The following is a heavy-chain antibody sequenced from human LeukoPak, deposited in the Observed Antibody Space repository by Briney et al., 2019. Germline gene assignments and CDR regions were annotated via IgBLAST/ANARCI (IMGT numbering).Heavy chain of an antibody. CDR2: VYYTGTT. CDR1: GDSISGTSFY. D-gene: IGHD5/OR15-5a*01. CDR3: ARSVTYFHKTVGVSVS. Sequence: SETLSLTCTVSGDSISGTSFYWGWIRQPPGKGLEYIGSVYYTGTTYYNPSLKSRVTISVDPSKNQFSLKLTSVTAADSAMYYCARSVTYFHKTVGVSVSWGQGALVTVSS. V-gene: IGHV4-39*07. J-gene: IGHJ5*02.